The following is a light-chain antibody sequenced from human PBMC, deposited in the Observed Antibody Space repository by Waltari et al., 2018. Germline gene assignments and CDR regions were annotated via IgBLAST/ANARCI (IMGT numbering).Light chain of an antibody. CDR1: QTVFYADNNNY. Sequence: DFVMTQSPDSLAVSLGEKATVNCKSSQTVFYADNNNYLAWYQQKPGQPPKLLIDWASNRQSGVPDRFIGSGSGTDFTLTISSLQPEDVAIYYCQQYFGTPVTFGQGTKLEIK. CDR3: QQYFGTPVT. CDR2: WAS. V-gene: IGKV4-1*01. J-gene: IGKJ2*01.